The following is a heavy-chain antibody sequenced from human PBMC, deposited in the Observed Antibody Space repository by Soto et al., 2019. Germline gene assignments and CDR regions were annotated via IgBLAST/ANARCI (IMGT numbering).Heavy chain of an antibody. CDR3: ARLSFSYGVDV. CDR2: IYHGGST. CDR1: GGSISIANW. V-gene: IGHV4-4*02. J-gene: IGHJ6*02. Sequence: PSGTLSVTCAFSGGSISIANWVAWFRQPPGKGLEWIGEIYHGGSTSYNPSLKSRVTLSLDKFKNHFSLNLTSVTAADTAVYYCARLSFSYGVDVWGHGTPVTVSS.